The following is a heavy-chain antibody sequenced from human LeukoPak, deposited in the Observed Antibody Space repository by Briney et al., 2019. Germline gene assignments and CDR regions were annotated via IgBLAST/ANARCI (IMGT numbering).Heavy chain of an antibody. CDR3: ASVSSSWHNHYYYGMDV. V-gene: IGHV3-7*01. CDR2: IKQDGSEK. CDR1: GFTFSSYW. J-gene: IGHJ6*02. Sequence: PGGSLRLSCAASGFTFSSYWMSWVRQAPGKGLEWVANIKQDGSEKYYVDSVKGRFTISRDNAKNSLYLQMNSLRAEDTAVYYCASVSSSWHNHYYYGMDVWGQGTTVTVSS. D-gene: IGHD6-13*01.